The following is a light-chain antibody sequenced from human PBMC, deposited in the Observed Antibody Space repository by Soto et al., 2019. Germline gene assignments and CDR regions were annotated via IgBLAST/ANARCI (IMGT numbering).Light chain of an antibody. Sequence: EIVMTQSPATLSVSPGERATLSCRASQSVYSYLAWYQQRPGQAPRLLIYDASNRATGIPARFSGSVSGTDFTLTIGSLEPEDFAVYYCQQRSNWPLTFGGGTKV. CDR3: QQRSNWPLT. CDR2: DAS. CDR1: QSVYSY. J-gene: IGKJ4*01. V-gene: IGKV3-11*01.